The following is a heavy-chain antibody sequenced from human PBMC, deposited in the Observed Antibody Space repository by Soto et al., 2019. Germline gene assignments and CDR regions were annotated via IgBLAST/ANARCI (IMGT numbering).Heavy chain of an antibody. D-gene: IGHD1-26*01. Sequence: SVKVSCKASGYTFTSYDISWVRQAPGQGLEWMGWISAYNGNTENAQNFQARVTMTTDTSTRTAYMELRSLRSDDTAVYYCARGLGFVGAPGGRYYYQNMDVWGQGTTVTVS. CDR1: GYTFTSYD. CDR2: ISAYNGNT. J-gene: IGHJ6*02. V-gene: IGHV1-18*01. CDR3: ARGLGFVGAPGGRYYYQNMDV.